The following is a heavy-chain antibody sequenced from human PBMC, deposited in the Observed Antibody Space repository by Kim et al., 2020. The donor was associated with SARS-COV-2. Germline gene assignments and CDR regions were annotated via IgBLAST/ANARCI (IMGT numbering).Heavy chain of an antibody. D-gene: IGHD3-9*01. CDR3: TTDVIRYFDWLLLDY. J-gene: IGHJ4*02. Sequence: APVECRFTIARDDSKNTLYLQMSDLKTEDTAVYYCTTDVIRYFDWLLLDYWSQGTLVTVSS. V-gene: IGHV3-15*01.